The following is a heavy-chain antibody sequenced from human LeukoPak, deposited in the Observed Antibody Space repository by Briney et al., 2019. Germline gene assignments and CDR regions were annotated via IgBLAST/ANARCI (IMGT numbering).Heavy chain of an antibody. Sequence: GXXRLSCAASGFTFSSYSMNWVRQAPGKGLEWVSSISSSSSYIYYADSVKGRFTISRDNAKNSLYLQMNSLRVEDTAVYYCASFWSGYYSIYWGQGTLVTVSS. CDR3: ASFWSGYYSIY. V-gene: IGHV3-21*01. CDR2: ISSSSSYI. J-gene: IGHJ4*02. CDR1: GFTFSSYS. D-gene: IGHD3-3*01.